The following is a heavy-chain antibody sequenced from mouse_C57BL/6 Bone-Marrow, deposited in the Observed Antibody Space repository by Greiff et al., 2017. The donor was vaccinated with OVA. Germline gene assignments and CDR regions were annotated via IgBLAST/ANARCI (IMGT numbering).Heavy chain of an antibody. D-gene: IGHD1-1*01. CDR1: GYTFTSYW. V-gene: IGHV1-64*01. J-gene: IGHJ2*01. CDR3: AREGGSSFTGDY. CDR2: IHPNSGST. Sequence: QVQLQQPGAELVKPGASVKLSCKASGYTFTSYWMHWVKQRPGQGLEWIGMIHPNSGSTNYNEKFKSKATLTVDKSSSTAYMQLSSLTSEDSAVYYCAREGGSSFTGDYWGQGTTLTVSS.